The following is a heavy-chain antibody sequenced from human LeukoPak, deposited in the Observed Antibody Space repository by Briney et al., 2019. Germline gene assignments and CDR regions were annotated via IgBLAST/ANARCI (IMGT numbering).Heavy chain of an antibody. CDR3: ARDQYYYDSSGRILFDI. V-gene: IGHV3-23*01. J-gene: IGHJ3*02. Sequence: GGSLRLSCVVSGIKLSNYGMTWVRQAPGKGLECVSGISEGAGGTMYADSVKGRFTISRDNSLNTLYLQMNSLRAEDTAVYYCARDQYYYDSSGRILFDIWGQGTMVTVSS. CDR2: ISEGAGGT. D-gene: IGHD3-22*01. CDR1: GIKLSNYG.